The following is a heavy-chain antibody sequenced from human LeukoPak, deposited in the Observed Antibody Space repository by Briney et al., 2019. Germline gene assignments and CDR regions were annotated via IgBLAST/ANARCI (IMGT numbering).Heavy chain of an antibody. Sequence: PGGSLRLSCAASGFTFSGSAMHWVRQASGKGREGVGRIRSKANSYATGYAGWVKGRFTISRDTSKNTAYLQMNSLKPEDTAVYYCRWLLLQSDNDAFDIWGQGTMVTVSS. CDR2: IRSKANSYAT. CDR1: GFTFSGSA. D-gene: IGHD3-22*01. J-gene: IGHJ3*02. V-gene: IGHV3-73*01. CDR3: RWLLLQSDNDAFDI.